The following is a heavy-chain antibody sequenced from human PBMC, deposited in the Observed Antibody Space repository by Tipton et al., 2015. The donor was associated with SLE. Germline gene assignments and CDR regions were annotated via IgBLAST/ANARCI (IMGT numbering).Heavy chain of an antibody. CDR1: GFTFSSYS. J-gene: IGHJ6*02. CDR2: ISSSSSTI. V-gene: IGHV3-48*01. CDR3: ARDTSLAAAVHSSGWLKPTDYGMDV. Sequence: SLRLSCAASGFTFSSYSMNWVRQAPGKGLEWVSYISSSSSTIYYADSVKGRFTISRDNAKNSLYLQMNSLKTEDTAVYYCARDTSLAAAVHSSGWLKPTDYGMDVWGQGTTVTVSS. D-gene: IGHD6-19*01.